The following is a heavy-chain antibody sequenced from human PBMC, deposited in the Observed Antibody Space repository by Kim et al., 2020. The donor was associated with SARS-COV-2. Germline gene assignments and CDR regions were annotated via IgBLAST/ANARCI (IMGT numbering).Heavy chain of an antibody. CDR2: IYYSGST. Sequence: SETLSLTCTVSGGSISSSSYYWGWIRQPPGKGLEWIGSIYYSGSTYYNPSLKSRVTISVDTSKNQFSLKLSSVTAADTAVYYCARDSSSSGWPFDYWGQGTLVTVSS. CDR1: GGSISSSSYY. D-gene: IGHD6-19*01. J-gene: IGHJ4*02. CDR3: ARDSSSSGWPFDY. V-gene: IGHV4-39*07.